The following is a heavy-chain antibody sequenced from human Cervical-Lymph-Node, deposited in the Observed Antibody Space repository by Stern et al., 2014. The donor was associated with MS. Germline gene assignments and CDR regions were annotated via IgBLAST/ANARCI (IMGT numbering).Heavy chain of an antibody. D-gene: IGHD1-26*01. J-gene: IGHJ4*02. CDR2: IYHSGTT. Sequence: VQLLESGPGLVKPSGTLSLTCAVSGDSISSSYWWSWVRQPPGKGLEWIGDIYHSGTTNYNSSLKSRVTLSVDKSKNQFSLKLSSVTAADTAVYYCARAQGIVGAIDFDSWGQGTLVTVSP. CDR3: ARAQGIVGAIDFDS. V-gene: IGHV4-4*02. CDR1: GDSISSSYW.